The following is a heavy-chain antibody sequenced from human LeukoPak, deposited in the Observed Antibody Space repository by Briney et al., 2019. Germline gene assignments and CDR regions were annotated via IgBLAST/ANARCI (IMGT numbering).Heavy chain of an antibody. CDR3: ARPPYQLLNDY. CDR1: GGSISSHY. V-gene: IGHV4-59*11. Sequence: SETLSLTCTVSGGSISSHYWSWIRQPPGKGLEWIGYIYYSGSTNYNPSLKSRVTISVDTSKNQFSLKLSSVTAADTAVYYCARPPYQLLNDYWGQGTLVTVSS. J-gene: IGHJ4*02. D-gene: IGHD2-2*01. CDR2: IYYSGST.